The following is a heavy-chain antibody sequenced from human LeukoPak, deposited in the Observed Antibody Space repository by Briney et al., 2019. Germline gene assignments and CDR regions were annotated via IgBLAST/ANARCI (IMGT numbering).Heavy chain of an antibody. Sequence: VASVTVSFMASGYTFTSYGISWVRQAPGQGLEWMGWISAYNGNTNYAQKLQGRVTMTTDTSTSTAYMELRSLRSDDTAVYYCARALQLVSHSDYWGQGTLVTVSS. D-gene: IGHD6-6*01. CDR2: ISAYNGNT. CDR1: GYTFTSYG. V-gene: IGHV1-18*01. CDR3: ARALQLVSHSDY. J-gene: IGHJ4*02.